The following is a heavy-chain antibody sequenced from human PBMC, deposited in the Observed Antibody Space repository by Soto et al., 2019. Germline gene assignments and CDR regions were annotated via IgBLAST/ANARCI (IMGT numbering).Heavy chain of an antibody. CDR3: ARLFPRVVPAAIYFDY. V-gene: IGHV4-39*01. CDR1: GGSISSSSYY. J-gene: IGHJ4*02. Sequence: SETLSLTCTVSGGSISSSSYYWAWIRQPPGKGLEWIGSIYYSGSTYYNPSLKSRVTISVDTSKNQFSLKLSSVTAADTAVYYCARLFPRVVPAAIYFDYWGQGTLVTVS. D-gene: IGHD2-2*01. CDR2: IYYSGST.